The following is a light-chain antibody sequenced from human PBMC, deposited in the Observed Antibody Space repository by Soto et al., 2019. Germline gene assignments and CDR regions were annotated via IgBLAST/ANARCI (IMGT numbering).Light chain of an antibody. J-gene: IGKJ2*01. CDR2: DAT. V-gene: IGKV1-5*01. CDR3: QQHNDYTAVT. Sequence: DIQMTQSPSTLSASVGDMVTITCRASQTISSSLAWYQHKPGKAPKLLIFDATTLQTGVPSRFSGSGFGTEFTHTNPRLQPDDFATYYCQQHNDYTAVTFGQGTKVEIK. CDR1: QTISSS.